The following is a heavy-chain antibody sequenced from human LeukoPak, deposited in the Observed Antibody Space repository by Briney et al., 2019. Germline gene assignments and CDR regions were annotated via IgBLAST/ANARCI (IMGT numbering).Heavy chain of an antibody. D-gene: IGHD3-16*02. CDR2: ISAYNGNT. CDR1: GYTFTSYG. J-gene: IGHJ4*02. Sequence: AASVKVSCKASGYTFTSYGISWVRQAPGQGLEWMGWISAYNGNTNYAQKLQGRVTMTTDTSTSTAYMELRSLRSDDTAVHYCARARVRLGELSPYYFDYWGQGTLVTVSS. V-gene: IGHV1-18*04. CDR3: ARARVRLGELSPYYFDY.